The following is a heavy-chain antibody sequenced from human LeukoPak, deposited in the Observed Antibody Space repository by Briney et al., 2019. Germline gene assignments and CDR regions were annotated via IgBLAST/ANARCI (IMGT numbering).Heavy chain of an antibody. CDR3: ARGRRGYDILTGYYKPFDY. Sequence: SSETLSLTCAVYGGSFSGYYWSWIRQPPGKGLEWIGEINHSGSTNYNPSLKSRVTISVDTSKNQFSLKLSSVTAADTAVYYCARGRRGYDILTGYYKPFDYWGQGTLVTVSS. CDR2: INHSGST. CDR1: GGSFSGYY. J-gene: IGHJ4*02. D-gene: IGHD3-9*01. V-gene: IGHV4-34*01.